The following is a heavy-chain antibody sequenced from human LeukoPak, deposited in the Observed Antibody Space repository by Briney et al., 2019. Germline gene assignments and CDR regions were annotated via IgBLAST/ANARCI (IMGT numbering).Heavy chain of an antibody. CDR2: ISYDGSNK. Sequence: GGSPRLSCAASGFTFSSYGMHWVRQAPGKGLEWVAVISYDGSNKYYADSVKGRFTISRDNSKNTLYLQMNSLRAEDTAVYYCAKGARWGQGTLVTVSS. J-gene: IGHJ4*02. V-gene: IGHV3-30*18. CDR1: GFTFSSYG. CDR3: AKGAR.